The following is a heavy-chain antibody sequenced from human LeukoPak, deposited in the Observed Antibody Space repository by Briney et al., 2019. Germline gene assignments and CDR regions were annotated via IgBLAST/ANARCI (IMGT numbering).Heavy chain of an antibody. D-gene: IGHD3-22*01. CDR2: AKQDGSET. Sequence: GGSLRLSCAASGFTFSNFWMSWVRQAPGKGLEWVGHAKQDGSETYYVDSVKGRFTVSRDNAGNLLFLQMNSLRAEDTAVYYCARDLPSSGYYYRDAFDIWGQGTMVTVSS. CDR3: ARDLPSSGYYYRDAFDI. CDR1: GFTFSNFW. J-gene: IGHJ3*02. V-gene: IGHV3-7*01.